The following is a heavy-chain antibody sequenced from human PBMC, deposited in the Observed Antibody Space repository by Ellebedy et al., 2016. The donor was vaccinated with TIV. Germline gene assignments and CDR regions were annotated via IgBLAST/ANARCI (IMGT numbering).Heavy chain of an antibody. V-gene: IGHV3-33*01. CDR1: GFTFSSYG. CDR2: IWYDGSNK. Sequence: GESLKISCAASGFTFSSYGMHWVRQAPGQGLEWVAVIWYDGSNKYYADSVKGRFTISRDNSKNTLYLQMNSLRAEDTAVYYCAGTSGAAAGYYYYYGMDVWGQGTTVTVSS. CDR3: AGTSGAAAGYYYYYGMDV. J-gene: IGHJ6*02. D-gene: IGHD6-13*01.